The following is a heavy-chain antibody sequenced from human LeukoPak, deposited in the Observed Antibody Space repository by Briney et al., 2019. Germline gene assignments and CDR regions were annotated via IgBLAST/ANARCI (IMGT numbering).Heavy chain of an antibody. CDR2: INSDGSST. Sequence: GGSLRLSCAASGFTFSSYWMHWVRQAPGKGLVWVSRINSDGSSTSYADSVKGRFTISRDNAKNTLYLQMNSLRAEDTAVYYCASLINGAHYYYYYMDVWGKGTTVTVSS. CDR3: ASLINGAHYYYYYMDV. D-gene: IGHD2-8*01. J-gene: IGHJ6*03. CDR1: GFTFSSYW. V-gene: IGHV3-74*01.